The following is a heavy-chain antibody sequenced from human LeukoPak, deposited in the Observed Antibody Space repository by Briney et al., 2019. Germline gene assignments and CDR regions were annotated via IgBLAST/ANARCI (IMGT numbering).Heavy chain of an antibody. V-gene: IGHV4-39*02. J-gene: IGHJ4*02. CDR3: ARAPPRVTAAGYDY. CDR2: IFYSGST. D-gene: IGHD6-13*01. Sequence: EPSETLSLTCTVSGGSISSSSYYWGWIRQPPGKGLEWIVSIFYSGSTYYNPSLKSRVTISVDTSKNHFSLKLSSVTAADTAVYYCARAPPRVTAAGYDYWGQGTLVTVSS. CDR1: GGSISSSSYY.